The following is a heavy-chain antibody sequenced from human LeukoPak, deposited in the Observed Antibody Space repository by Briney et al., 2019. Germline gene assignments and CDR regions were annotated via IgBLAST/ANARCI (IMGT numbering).Heavy chain of an antibody. CDR3: ATDSYYYDSSGSSGPLFPTH. CDR1: GFTFTNSA. D-gene: IGHD3-22*01. V-gene: IGHV1-58*02. Sequence: SVTVSYMASGFTFTNSAMQWVRQARGHRMEWIGWIVLGSGNTNYAQKFRDRATITRDISITTAYMELSSLRSEDTAVYYCATDSYYYDSSGSSGPLFPTHWGQGTLVTVSS. CDR2: IVLGSGNT. J-gene: IGHJ1*01.